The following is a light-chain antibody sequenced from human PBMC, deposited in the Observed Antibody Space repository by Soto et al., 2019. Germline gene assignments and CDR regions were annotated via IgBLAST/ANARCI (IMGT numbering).Light chain of an antibody. CDR1: QSINSW. Sequence: DIQMTQSPSTLFASVGDRVTITCRASQSINSWLAWYQQKPGKAPKLLIYKASSLESGVPSRFSGSGSGTEFTLTISSLQPDDFATYYCQQYYTLGTFGQGTKV. J-gene: IGKJ1*01. V-gene: IGKV1-5*03. CDR2: KAS. CDR3: QQYYTLGT.